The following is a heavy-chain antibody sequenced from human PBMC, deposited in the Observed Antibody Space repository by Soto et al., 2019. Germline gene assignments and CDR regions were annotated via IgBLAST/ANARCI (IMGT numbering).Heavy chain of an antibody. V-gene: IGHV3-53*02. CDR3: GRGYSGSHRQLAFDY. J-gene: IGHJ4*02. Sequence: EVQLVETGGGLIQPGGSLRLSCAASGFSVGSNYMSWVRQAPGKGLEWGSVIYSGGTTYYADSVKGRFTISRDNSKNTRYRQMNSLRVDDTAMYYCGRGYSGSHRQLAFDYWGQGTLVTVSS. CDR2: IYSGGTT. D-gene: IGHD1-26*01. CDR1: GFSVGSNY.